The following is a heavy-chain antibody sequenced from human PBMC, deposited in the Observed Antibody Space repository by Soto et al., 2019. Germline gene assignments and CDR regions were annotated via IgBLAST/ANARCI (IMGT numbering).Heavy chain of an antibody. CDR2: INTGNGYT. J-gene: IGHJ2*01. V-gene: IGHV1-3*04. Sequence: QVQLVQSGAEVKRPGASVKVSCKASGYTFNNYPIHWVRQAPGQRLEWLGWINTGNGYTQYSQKFQGRVTITTDTSATTAYMELSSLRSEDTAVYYCASPPLGVLTGYFDLWGRGTLVTVSS. CDR1: GYTFNNYP. CDR3: ASPPLGVLTGYFDL. D-gene: IGHD3-16*01.